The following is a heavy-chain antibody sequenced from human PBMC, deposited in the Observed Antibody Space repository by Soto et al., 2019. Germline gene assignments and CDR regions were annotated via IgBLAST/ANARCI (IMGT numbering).Heavy chain of an antibody. J-gene: IGHJ6*03. CDR3: QSFVSYYYYMDV. Sequence: ASVKVSCKASGYTFTSYDINWVRQATGQGLEWMGWMNPNSGNTGYAQKFQGRVTMTRNTSISTAYMELSSLRSEDTAVYYCQSFVSYYYYMDVWGKGTTVTVSS. CDR1: GYTFTSYD. CDR2: MNPNSGNT. V-gene: IGHV1-8*01. D-gene: IGHD3-3*01.